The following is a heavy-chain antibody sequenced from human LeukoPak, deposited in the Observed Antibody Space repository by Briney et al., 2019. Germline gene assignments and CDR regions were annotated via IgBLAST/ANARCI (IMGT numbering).Heavy chain of an antibody. Sequence: PGGSLRLSCAGSGFTFNTYGMGWVRQAPGKGLEWVSSIGVGGTYYADSVKGRFTISRDNSKSTLYLEMNGLRAEDTAVYYCARDGYRAVAAIWGQGTMVTVSS. J-gene: IGHJ3*02. CDR3: ARDGYRAVAAI. V-gene: IGHV3-23*01. CDR1: GFTFNTYG. CDR2: IGVGGT. D-gene: IGHD6-19*01.